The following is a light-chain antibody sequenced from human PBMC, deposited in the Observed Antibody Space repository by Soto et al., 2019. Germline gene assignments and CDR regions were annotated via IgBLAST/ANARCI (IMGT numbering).Light chain of an antibody. J-gene: IGKJ3*01. CDR1: ENVRTY. CDR2: DAS. CDR3: QQRGYPFT. V-gene: IGKV3-11*01. Sequence: EIVLTQSPATLSLSPGERATLSCRASENVRTYLAWYQQKPGQAPRLLIFDASNRATGIPARFTGSGSGTDVTLTISSLEPEDFAVYYCQQRGYPFTFGTGTKVDIK.